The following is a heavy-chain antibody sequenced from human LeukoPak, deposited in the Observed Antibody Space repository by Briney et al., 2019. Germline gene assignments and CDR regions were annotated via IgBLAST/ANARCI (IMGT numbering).Heavy chain of an antibody. D-gene: IGHD1-7*01. J-gene: IGHJ3*02. Sequence: SETLSLTCTVSGGSISSGGYYWSWIRQPPGKGLEWIGYIYHSGSTYYNPSLKSRVTISVDRSKNQFSLKLSSVTAADTAVYYCARDLAHISTGTTRGDAFDIWGQGTMVTVSS. CDR2: IYHSGST. V-gene: IGHV4-30-2*01. CDR1: GGSISSGGYY. CDR3: ARDLAHISTGTTRGDAFDI.